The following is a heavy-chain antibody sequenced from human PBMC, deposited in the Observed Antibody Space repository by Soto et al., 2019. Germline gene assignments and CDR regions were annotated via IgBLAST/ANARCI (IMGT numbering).Heavy chain of an antibody. V-gene: IGHV1-24*01. D-gene: IGHD6-6*01. CDR3: ATGILAARLRSFAY. CDR1: GYTLTELS. Sequence: GASVKVSCKVSGYTLTELSMRWVRQAPGKGLEWMGGFDPEDGETIYAQKFQGRVTMTEDTSTDTAYMELSSLKSEDTAVYYCATGILAARLRSFAYWGQGXLVTVYS. J-gene: IGHJ4*02. CDR2: FDPEDGET.